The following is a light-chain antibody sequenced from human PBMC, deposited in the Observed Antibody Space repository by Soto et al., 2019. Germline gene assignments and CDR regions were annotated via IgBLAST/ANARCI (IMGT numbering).Light chain of an antibody. V-gene: IGKV3-20*01. CDR2: DAS. Sequence: EIVLTQSPGTLSLSPGDRATRSCRASQSVSSTYLAWYQQKPGQAPRLLIYDASSRATGIPDRFSGSGSGTDFTLTISRLEPEDFAVYYCQQYGSSPGLFTFGPGTKVDIK. CDR1: QSVSSTY. CDR3: QQYGSSPGLFT. J-gene: IGKJ3*01.